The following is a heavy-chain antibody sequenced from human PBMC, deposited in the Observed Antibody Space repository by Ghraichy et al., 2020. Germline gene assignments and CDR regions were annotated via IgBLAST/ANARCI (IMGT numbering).Heavy chain of an antibody. CDR1: GGSFSGYY. CDR3: ARGIAAAGRGGDY. Sequence: SETLSLTCAVYGGSFSGYYWSWIRQPPGKGLEWIGEINHSGSTNYNPSLKSRVTISVDTSKNQFSLKLSSVTAADTAVYYCARGIAAAGRGGDYWGQGTLVTVSS. CDR2: INHSGST. D-gene: IGHD6-13*01. J-gene: IGHJ4*02. V-gene: IGHV4-34*01.